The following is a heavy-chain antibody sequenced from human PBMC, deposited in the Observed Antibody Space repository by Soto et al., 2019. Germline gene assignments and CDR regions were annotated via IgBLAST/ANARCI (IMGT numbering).Heavy chain of an antibody. CDR1: GYSFTSYW. J-gene: IGHJ6*02. Sequence: GESLKISCKGSGYSFTSYWIGWVRQMPGKGLEWMGIIYPGDSDTRYSPSFQGQVTISADKSISTAYLQWSSLKASDTAMYYCARHGDSSWPKANYGMDVWAQGTTVTVSS. CDR2: IYPGDSDT. CDR3: ARHGDSSWPKANYGMDV. V-gene: IGHV5-51*01. D-gene: IGHD6-13*01.